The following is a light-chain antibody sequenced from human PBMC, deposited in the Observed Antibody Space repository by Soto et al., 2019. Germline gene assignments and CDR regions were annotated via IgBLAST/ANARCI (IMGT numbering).Light chain of an antibody. CDR1: SSDVGGYNY. CDR3: SSYTSGSTLYV. CDR2: ASS. J-gene: IGLJ1*01. Sequence: QSALTQPASVSGSPGQSITISCTGTSSDVGGYNYVAWYQQHPGKGPRLMIYASSNRPSGVSHRFSGSRSGNTASLTISGLQAEDEADYYCSSYTSGSTLYVFGTGTKLTVL. V-gene: IGLV2-14*01.